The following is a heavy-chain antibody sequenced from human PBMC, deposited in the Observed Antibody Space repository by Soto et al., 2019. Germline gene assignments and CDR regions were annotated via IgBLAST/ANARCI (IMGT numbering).Heavy chain of an antibody. CDR2: IIPILGIA. D-gene: IGHD2-15*01. CDR1: GGTFSSYT. Sequence: QVQLVQSGAEVKKPGSSVKVSCKASGGTFSSYTISWVRQAPGQGLEWMGRIIPILGIANYAQKFQGRVXXXXXXXXXXXXXXXXXXXXEDTAVYYCARSAVVAARTTDYWGQGTLVTVSS. CDR3: ARSAVVAARTTDY. J-gene: IGHJ4*02. V-gene: IGHV1-69*02.